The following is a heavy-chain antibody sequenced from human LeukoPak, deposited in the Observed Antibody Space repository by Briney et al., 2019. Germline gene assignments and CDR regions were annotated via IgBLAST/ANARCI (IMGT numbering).Heavy chain of an antibody. CDR2: IWYVESDT. Sequence: PGRSLRLSCAASGFTFNSYGMHWVRQAPGKGLEWVAVIWYVESDTSYADSVKGRFTISRDNSKNTLYLQMNSLRAEDTAVYFCARDTRGRDLDYWSQGTLVTVSS. CDR1: GFTFNSYG. CDR3: ARDTRGRDLDY. J-gene: IGHJ4*02. D-gene: IGHD3-16*01. V-gene: IGHV3-33*01.